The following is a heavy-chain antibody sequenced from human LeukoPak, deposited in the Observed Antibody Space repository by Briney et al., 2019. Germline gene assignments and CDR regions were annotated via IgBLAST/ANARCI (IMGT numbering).Heavy chain of an antibody. Sequence: SETLSLTCTVSGGSINSYYWSWVRQPPGKGLECIGYIHYTGSTNYNPSLKSRVTISVDTSKNQFSLKLSSVTAADTAIYYCARGGYYGSGNDFRFDPWGQGTLVTVSS. V-gene: IGHV4-59*01. D-gene: IGHD3-10*01. CDR2: IHYTGST. CDR1: GGSINSYY. CDR3: ARGGYYGSGNDFRFDP. J-gene: IGHJ5*02.